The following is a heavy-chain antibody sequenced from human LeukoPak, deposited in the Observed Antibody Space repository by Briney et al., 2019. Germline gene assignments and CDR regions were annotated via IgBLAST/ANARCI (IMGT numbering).Heavy chain of an antibody. CDR2: ISQNGDS. Sequence: SETLSLTCGVYGESLSFYYWSWIRQSPGKGLEWIAEISQNGDSNYNPSLKSRVTMSVDTSKNQFSLKLSSVTAADTAVYYCARVRYSDSSVLTRKRSYYFDYWGQGTLVTVSS. V-gene: IGHV4-34*10. J-gene: IGHJ4*02. CDR3: ARVRYSDSSVLTRKRSYYFDY. CDR1: GESLSFYY. D-gene: IGHD3-22*01.